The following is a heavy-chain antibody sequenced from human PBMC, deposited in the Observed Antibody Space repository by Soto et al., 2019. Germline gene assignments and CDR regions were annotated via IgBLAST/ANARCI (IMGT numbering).Heavy chain of an antibody. CDR1: GGSISSGDYY. Sequence: SETRSLTCTVSGGSISSGDYYWSWIRHPPGKGLEWIGYIYYSGSTYYNPSLKSRVTISVDTSKNQFSLKLSSVTAADTAVYYCARGGSIVVVPAAMLYPWGQGTLVTVSS. CDR3: ARGGSIVVVPAAMLYP. CDR2: IYYSGST. D-gene: IGHD2-2*01. J-gene: IGHJ5*02. V-gene: IGHV4-30-4*01.